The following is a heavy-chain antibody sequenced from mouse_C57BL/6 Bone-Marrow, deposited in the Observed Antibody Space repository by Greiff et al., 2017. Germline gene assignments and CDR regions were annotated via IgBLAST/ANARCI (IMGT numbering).Heavy chain of an antibody. CDR3: ASTDY. Sequence: EVQGVESGGDLVKPGGSLKLSCAASGFTFSSYGMSWVRQTPDKRLEWVATISSGGSYTYYPDSVKGRFTISRDNAKNTLYLQMSSLKSEDTAMYYCASTDYWGQGTTRTVSS. V-gene: IGHV5-6*01. CDR2: ISSGGSYT. CDR1: GFTFSSYG. J-gene: IGHJ2*01.